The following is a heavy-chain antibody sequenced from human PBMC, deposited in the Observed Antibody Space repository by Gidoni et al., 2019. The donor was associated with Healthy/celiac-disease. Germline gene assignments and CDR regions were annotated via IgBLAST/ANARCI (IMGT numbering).Heavy chain of an antibody. V-gene: IGHV3-9*01. CDR1: GFTFDDYA. CDR2: ISWKIGSI. J-gene: IGHJ5*02. D-gene: IGHD2-15*01. CDR3: AKDQSGNPWGGWFDP. Sequence: EVQLVESGGGVVQPGRSLRLSCAASGFTFDDYAMHWVRQAPGKGLEWVSGISWKIGSIGYADSVKGRFTISRDNAKNSLYLQMNSLRAEDTALYYCAKDQSGNPWGGWFDPWGQGTLVTVSS.